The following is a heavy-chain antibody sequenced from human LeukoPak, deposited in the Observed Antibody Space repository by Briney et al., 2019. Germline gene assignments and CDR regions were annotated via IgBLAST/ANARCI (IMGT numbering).Heavy chain of an antibody. V-gene: IGHV4-59*01. D-gene: IGHD3-10*01. J-gene: IGHJ4*02. CDR1: GGSISSYY. CDR2: IYYSGST. Sequence: SETLSLTCTVSGGSISSYYWSWIRQPPGKGPEWIGYIYYSGSTNYNPSLKSRVTISVDTSKNQFSLRLSSVTAADTAVCYCARVGGTYGSGSYGGGLDYWGQGTLVTVSS. CDR3: ARVGGTYGSGSYGGGLDY.